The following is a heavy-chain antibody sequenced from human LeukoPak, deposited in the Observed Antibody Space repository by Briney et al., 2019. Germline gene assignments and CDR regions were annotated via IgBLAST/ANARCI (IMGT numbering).Heavy chain of an antibody. V-gene: IGHV1-8*03. CDR2: MNPNSGNT. D-gene: IGHD3-22*01. CDR3: ARVKSASYYDSSGYYLGL. CDR1: GYTFTSYD. J-gene: IGHJ4*02. Sequence: ASVKVSCKASGYTFTSYDINWVRQATGQGLEWVGWMNPNSGNTGYAQKFQGRVTITRNTSISTAYMELSSLRSEDTAVYYCARVKSASYYDSSGYYLGLWGQGTLVTVSS.